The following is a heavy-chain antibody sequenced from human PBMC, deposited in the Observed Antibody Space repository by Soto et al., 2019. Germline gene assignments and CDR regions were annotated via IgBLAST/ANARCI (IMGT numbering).Heavy chain of an antibody. CDR1: GGSISSGGYS. V-gene: IGHV4-30-2*01. CDR3: ARETRGVTRTFDI. J-gene: IGHJ3*02. D-gene: IGHD2-8*02. CDR2: IYHSGST. Sequence: QLQLQESGSGLVKPSQTLSLTCAVSGGSISSGGYSWSWIRQPPGKGLEWIGYIYHSGSTYYNPSLKRRVTISVDRSKNQFSLKLSSVTAADTAVYYCARETRGVTRTFDIWGQGTMVTVSS.